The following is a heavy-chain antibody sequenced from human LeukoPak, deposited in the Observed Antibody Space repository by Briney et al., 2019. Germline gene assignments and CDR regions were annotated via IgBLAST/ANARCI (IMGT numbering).Heavy chain of an antibody. V-gene: IGHV3-23*01. D-gene: IGHD3-10*01. CDR3: AKDSDLAIWFGELLPFDY. Sequence: GGSLRLSCAASGFTFSSYAMSWVRQAPGKGLEWVSAISGSGGSTYYADSVKGRFTTSRDNSKNTLYLQMNSLRAEDTAVYYCAKDSDLAIWFGELLPFDYWGQGTLVTVSS. CDR2: ISGSGGST. CDR1: GFTFSSYA. J-gene: IGHJ4*02.